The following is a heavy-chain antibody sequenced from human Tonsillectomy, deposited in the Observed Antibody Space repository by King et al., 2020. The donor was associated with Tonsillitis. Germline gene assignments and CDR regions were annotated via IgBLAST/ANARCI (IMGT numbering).Heavy chain of an antibody. CDR1: GYSFSTYW. V-gene: IGHV5-51*03. CDR2: THTGDSDA. Sequence: DVQLVESGAEVKKPGDSLKISCRGTGYSFSTYWIGWVRQMPGKGLEWMGITHTGDSDARYSPSFHGQVTISADNSTDTAYMQWSSLKASDTAIYYCARLEGGSPYYYYYMDVWGKGTTVTVSS. CDR3: ARLEGGSPYYYYYMDV. J-gene: IGHJ6*03. D-gene: IGHD3-16*01.